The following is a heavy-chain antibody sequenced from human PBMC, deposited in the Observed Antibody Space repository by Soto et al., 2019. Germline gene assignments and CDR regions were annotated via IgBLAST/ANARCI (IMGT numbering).Heavy chain of an antibody. CDR1: GGTFSSYA. V-gene: IGHV1-69*13. J-gene: IGHJ6*02. Sequence: GASVKVSCKASGGTFSSYAISWVRQAPGQGLEWMGGIIPIFGTANYAQKFQGRVTITADESTSTAYMELSSLRSEDTAVYYCARGVTGGEPYYYYYYGMDVWGQGTTVTVSS. D-gene: IGHD2-21*02. CDR3: ARGVTGGEPYYYYYYGMDV. CDR2: IIPIFGTA.